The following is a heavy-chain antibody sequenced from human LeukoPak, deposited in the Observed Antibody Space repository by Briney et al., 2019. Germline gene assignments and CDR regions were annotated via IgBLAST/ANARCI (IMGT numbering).Heavy chain of an antibody. V-gene: IGHV4-34*01. J-gene: IGHJ6*02. CDR3: ARTILGYCSSTSCYRDYYYYGMDV. Sequence: SETLSLTCAVYGGSFSGYYWSWIRQPPGKGLEWIGEINLSGSTNYNPSLKSRVTISVDTSKNQFSLKLSSVTAADTAVYYCARTILGYCSSTSCYRDYYYYGMDVWGQGTTVTVSS. D-gene: IGHD2-2*02. CDR1: GGSFSGYY. CDR2: INLSGST.